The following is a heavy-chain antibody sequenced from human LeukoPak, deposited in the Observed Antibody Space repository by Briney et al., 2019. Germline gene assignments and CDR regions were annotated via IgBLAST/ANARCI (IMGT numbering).Heavy chain of an antibody. Sequence: GGSLRLSCAASGFTVSGNYMSWVRQAPGKGLEWVSVIYSCGSTYYADSVKGRFTISRDNSKNTLYLQMNSLRAEDTAVYYCARDRLRRYYDSSGYCNYYYYYGMDVWGQGTTVTVSS. CDR3: ARDRLRRYYDSSGYCNYYYYYGMDV. CDR2: IYSCGST. J-gene: IGHJ6*02. CDR1: GFTVSGNY. V-gene: IGHV3-66*03. D-gene: IGHD3-22*01.